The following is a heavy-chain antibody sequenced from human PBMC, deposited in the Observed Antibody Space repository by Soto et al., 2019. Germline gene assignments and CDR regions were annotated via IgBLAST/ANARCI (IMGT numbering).Heavy chain of an antibody. CDR3: AKKGSVGSEEQYGGGY. V-gene: IGHV3-23*01. CDR1: GFTFSSYA. Sequence: GGSLRLSCAASGFTFSSYAMSWVRQAPGKGLEWVSAISGSGGSTYYADSVKGRFTISRDNSKNTLYLQMNSLRAADKAVYYCAKKGSVGSEEQYGGGYWGQGTLVTVSS. CDR2: ISGSGGST. J-gene: IGHJ4*02. D-gene: IGHD3-16*01.